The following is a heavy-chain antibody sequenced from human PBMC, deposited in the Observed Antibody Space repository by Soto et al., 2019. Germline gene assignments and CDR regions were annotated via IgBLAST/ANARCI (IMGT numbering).Heavy chain of an antibody. CDR2: IIPILGIA. Sequence: ASVKVSCKASGGTFSSYTISWVRQAPGQGLEWMGRIIPILGIANYAQKFQGRVTITADKSTSTAYMELSSLRSEDTAVYYCAIYEGLERHVYAFDLWGQWTLVTGSS. V-gene: IGHV1-69*02. CDR3: AIYEGLERHVYAFDL. D-gene: IGHD1-1*01. J-gene: IGHJ3*01. CDR1: GGTFSSYT.